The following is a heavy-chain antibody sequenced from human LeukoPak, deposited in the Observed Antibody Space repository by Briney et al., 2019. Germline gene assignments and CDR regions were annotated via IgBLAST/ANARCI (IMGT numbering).Heavy chain of an antibody. Sequence: GGSLRLSCAASGFTFSRYWMSWVRQAPGKGLEWVANIKQDGSEKYYVDYVKGRFTISRDNAKNSLYLQMNSLRAEDTAVYYCARDALISAKTHDAFDIWGQGTIVTVSS. V-gene: IGHV3-7*01. CDR1: GFTFSRYW. J-gene: IGHJ3*02. CDR3: ARDALISAKTHDAFDI. D-gene: IGHD6-25*01. CDR2: IKQDGSEK.